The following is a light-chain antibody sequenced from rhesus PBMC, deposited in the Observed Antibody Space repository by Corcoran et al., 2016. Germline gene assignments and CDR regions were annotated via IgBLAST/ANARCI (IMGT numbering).Light chain of an antibody. J-gene: IGKJ1*01. V-gene: IGKV1-22*01. CDR2: KAS. CDR1: QSISSW. Sequence: DIQMTQSPSSLSASVGDTVTITCRASQSISSWLAWYPQKPGKAPKLLIYKASSLQSGVPSRFSGSGSGTDCTLTISSLQSEEFATYYCQQYTSSPWTFGQGTKVEIK. CDR3: QQYTSSPWT.